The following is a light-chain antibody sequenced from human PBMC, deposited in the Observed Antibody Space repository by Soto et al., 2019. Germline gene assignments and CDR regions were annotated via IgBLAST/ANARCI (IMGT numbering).Light chain of an antibody. CDR1: QAIRND. Sequence: AIQRTHSPPSLSASVGDRVTITCRASQAIRNDLGWYQQKPGKAPKVLIYAASSLHSGVPSRFSGSGSGKDFTLTISSLQPEDFATYYSLQDREYPLTFGGGTKVEIX. CDR2: AAS. J-gene: IGKJ4*01. CDR3: LQDREYPLT. V-gene: IGKV1-6*01.